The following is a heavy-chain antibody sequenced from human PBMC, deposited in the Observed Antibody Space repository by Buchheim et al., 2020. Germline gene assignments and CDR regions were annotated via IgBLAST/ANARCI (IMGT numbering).Heavy chain of an antibody. D-gene: IGHD3-22*01. J-gene: IGHJ2*01. CDR3: AKAPLRYYYDSSVFYWYFDL. Sequence: QVQLVESGGGLVKPGGSLRLSCAASGFTFSDYYMNWIRQAPGKGLEWVSYISSSASTIYYADSVKGRFTISRDNAKNSLYLQMNSLSAEDTAVYFCAKAPLRYYYDSSVFYWYFDLWGRGTL. CDR1: GFTFSDYY. CDR2: ISSSASTI. V-gene: IGHV3-11*01.